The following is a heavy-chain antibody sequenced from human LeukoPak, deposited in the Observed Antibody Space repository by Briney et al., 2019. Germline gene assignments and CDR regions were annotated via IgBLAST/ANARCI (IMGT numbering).Heavy chain of an antibody. D-gene: IGHD3-22*01. CDR1: GGSFSGYY. CDR3: ARDSVDSSGSFYFDY. CDR2: IYYSGST. Sequence: SETLSLTCAVYGGSFSGYYWSWIRQPPGKGLEWIGYIYYSGSTNYNPSLKSRVTISVDTSKNQFSLKLSSVTAADTAVYYCARDSVDSSGSFYFDYWGQGTLVTVSS. J-gene: IGHJ4*02. V-gene: IGHV4-59*01.